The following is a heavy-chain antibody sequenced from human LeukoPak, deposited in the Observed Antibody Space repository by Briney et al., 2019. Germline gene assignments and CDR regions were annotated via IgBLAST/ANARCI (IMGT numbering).Heavy chain of an antibody. CDR2: ISTNGENT. Sequence: GGSLRLSCAASGFSFSAKAMSWVRQAPGKGLEWVSSISTNGENTYYAGSVKGRFTISRDISKNMLYLQMNSLRAEDTAVYYCARHSRGRWYVFDYWGQGTLVTVSS. J-gene: IGHJ4*02. D-gene: IGHD6-13*01. CDR1: GFSFSAKA. V-gene: IGHV3-23*01. CDR3: ARHSRGRWYVFDY.